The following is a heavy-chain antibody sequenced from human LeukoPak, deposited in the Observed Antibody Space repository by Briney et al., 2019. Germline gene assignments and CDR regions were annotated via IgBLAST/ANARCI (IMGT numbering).Heavy chain of an antibody. V-gene: IGHV3-30-3*01. D-gene: IGHD6-19*01. Sequence: GGSLRLSCAASGFTFSSYAMHWVRQAPGKGLEWVAVISFDGSNKYYADSVKGRFTISRDNSKNTLYLQMNSLRAEDTAVYYCARDPARIAVEDYWGQGTLVTVSS. CDR2: ISFDGSNK. CDR1: GFTFSSYA. J-gene: IGHJ4*02. CDR3: ARDPARIAVEDY.